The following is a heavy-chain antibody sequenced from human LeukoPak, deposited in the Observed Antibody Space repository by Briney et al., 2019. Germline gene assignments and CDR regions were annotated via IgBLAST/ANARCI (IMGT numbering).Heavy chain of an antibody. Sequence: LETPSLTRTLSVGCLSGYYSSWIRQPPRAGLEWVGYIYTSGRTNSNPSLKSRVTISVDTSQTQFSLRLSSVTGADTAVYYCARRGATSDAFDIWGQGKMVTVSS. D-gene: IGHD1-26*01. CDR1: VGCLSGYY. J-gene: IGHJ3*02. CDR2: IYTSGRT. CDR3: ARRGATSDAFDI. V-gene: IGHV4-4*09.